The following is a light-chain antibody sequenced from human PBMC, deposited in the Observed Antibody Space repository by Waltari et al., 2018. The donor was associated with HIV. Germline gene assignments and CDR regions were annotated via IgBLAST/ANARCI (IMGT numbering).Light chain of an antibody. Sequence: SYVLAQPPSVSVAPGKTARITCGGNNIGSKSVHWYQQKPGQAPVVVIYYDSDRPSGIPERFSGSNSGNTASLTISGLQLDDEADYYCCSYAGIYTWLFGGGTKLTVL. CDR3: CSYAGIYTWL. CDR1: NIGSKS. J-gene: IGLJ3*02. CDR2: YDS. V-gene: IGLV3-21*01.